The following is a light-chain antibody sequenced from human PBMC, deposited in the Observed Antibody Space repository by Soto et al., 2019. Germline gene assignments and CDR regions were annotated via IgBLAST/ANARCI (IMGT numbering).Light chain of an antibody. Sequence: QPVLTQPASVSGSPGQSSTIPCTGTNIDVRNYNPVSWYQQHPGKAPTVTIYEDTKRPSGVSNRFPGSKSGNPASLTIFGLQADDEADYYCSSFAGTTLFGGGTKLTVL. CDR2: EDT. CDR1: NIDVRNYNP. V-gene: IGLV2-23*01. CDR3: SSFAGTTL. J-gene: IGLJ3*02.